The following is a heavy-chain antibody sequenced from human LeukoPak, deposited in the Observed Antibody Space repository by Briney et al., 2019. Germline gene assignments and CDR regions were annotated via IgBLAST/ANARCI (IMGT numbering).Heavy chain of an antibody. D-gene: IGHD2/OR15-2a*01. CDR3: ARDFQGARYYDS. J-gene: IGHJ4*02. V-gene: IGHV3-7*01. CDR2: TRQDGIDK. CDR1: GFSLSDYW. Sequence: GGSLRLSCAASGFSLSDYWMTWVRQAPGKGLEWVANTRQDGIDKYYVDSVKGRFTISRDNAKNSLYLQMNSLRAEDTALYYCARDFQGARYYDSWGQGTLVTVSS.